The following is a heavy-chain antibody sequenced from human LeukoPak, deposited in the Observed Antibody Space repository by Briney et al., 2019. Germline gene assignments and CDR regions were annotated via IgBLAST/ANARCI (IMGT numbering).Heavy chain of an antibody. D-gene: IGHD5-18*01. CDR3: AKGIQLWLPRVSDY. CDR2: ISHSGSSI. CDR1: GFTFSNYL. Sequence: GGSLRLSCVASGFTFSNYLMNWVRQAPGKGLEWVSGISHSGSSIYYADSVKGRFTISRDNSKNTLYLQMDRLRVEDTAVYYCAKGIQLWLPRVSDYWGQGTLVTVSS. V-gene: IGHV3-23*01. J-gene: IGHJ4*02.